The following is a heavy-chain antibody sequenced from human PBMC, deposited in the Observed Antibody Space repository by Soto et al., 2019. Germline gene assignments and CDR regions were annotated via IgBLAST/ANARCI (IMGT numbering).Heavy chain of an antibody. CDR2: IYYSGST. CDR3: ARPVDRFGAYYFDY. CDR1: GGSISSSSYY. D-gene: IGHD3-10*01. V-gene: IGHV4-39*01. Sequence: QLQLQESGPGLVKPSETLSLTCTVSGGSISSSSYYWGWIRQPPGKGLEWIGSIYYSGSTYYNPSLKSRVTISVDTSKNQFSLKLSSVTAADTAVYYCARPVDRFGAYYFDYWGQGTLVTVSS. J-gene: IGHJ4*02.